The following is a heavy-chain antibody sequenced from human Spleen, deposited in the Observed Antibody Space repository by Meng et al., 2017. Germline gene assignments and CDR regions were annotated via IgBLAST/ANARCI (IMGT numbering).Heavy chain of an antibody. J-gene: IGHJ4*02. CDR3: ARGPTTMAHDFDY. D-gene: IGHD4-11*01. Sequence: QVQPQPWGPGLLKPSETLALTCVVSGGSFSDYYWSWIRQPPGKGLEWVGEINHSGSTNYNPSLESRATISVDTSQNNLSLKLSSVTAADSAVYYCARGPTTMAHDFDYWGQGTLVTVSS. V-gene: IGHV4-34*01. CDR2: INHSGST. CDR1: GGSFSDYY.